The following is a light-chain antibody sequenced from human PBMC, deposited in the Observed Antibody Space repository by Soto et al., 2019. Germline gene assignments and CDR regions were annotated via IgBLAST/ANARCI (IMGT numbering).Light chain of an antibody. CDR2: YEI. J-gene: IGLJ2*01. CDR1: DIGSKS. CDR3: HVWDSDANHVV. Sequence: SYELTQPPSVSVAPGMTARITGGGNDIGSKSVHWYQQKPGQAPVLVIYYEIDRPSGIPERFSGSNSGNTATLTITRVDAGDEADYYCHVWDSDANHVVFGGGTKLTVL. V-gene: IGLV3-21*01.